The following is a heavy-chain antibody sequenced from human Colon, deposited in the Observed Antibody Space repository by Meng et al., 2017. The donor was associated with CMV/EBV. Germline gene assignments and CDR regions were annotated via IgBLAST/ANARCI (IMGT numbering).Heavy chain of an antibody. J-gene: IGHJ4*02. CDR1: GYTFTGYY. V-gene: IGHV1-2*02. D-gene: IGHD2-2*01. CDR2: INPNSGGT. CDR3: ARAGGGRPAAIPGVVDY. Sequence: ASVKVSCKASGYTFTGYYMHWVRQAPGQGLEWMGWINPNSGGTNYAQKFQGRVTMTRDTSISTAYMELSRLRSDDTAVYYCARAGGGRPAAIPGVVDYWGQGTLVTVSS.